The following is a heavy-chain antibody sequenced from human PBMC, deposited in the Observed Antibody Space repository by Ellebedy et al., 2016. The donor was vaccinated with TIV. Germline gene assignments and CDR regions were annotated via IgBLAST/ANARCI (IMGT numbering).Heavy chain of an antibody. J-gene: IGHJ5*01. CDR1: GFTAFNFA. D-gene: IGHD2-2*01. V-gene: IGHV3-23*01. CDR2: VGGGDDRT. Sequence: GESLKISCEASGFTAFNFAMSWVRQAPGKGLEWVSAVGGGDDRTFSADAVKGRFTISRDNSKNTVTLQMQSLRAEDTALYYCAKGHTASFFYLFDSWGQGTLVTVSS. CDR3: AKGHTASFFYLFDS.